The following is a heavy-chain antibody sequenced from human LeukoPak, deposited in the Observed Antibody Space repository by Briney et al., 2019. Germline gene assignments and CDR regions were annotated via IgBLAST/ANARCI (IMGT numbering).Heavy chain of an antibody. CDR3: ARRLRFLEWQSPFDY. Sequence: SETLSLTCAVYGGSFSGHYWSWIRQPPGKGLEWIGEINHSGSTNYNPSLKSRVTISVDTSKNQFSLKLSSVTAADTAVYYCARRLRFLEWQSPFDYWGQGTLVTVSS. CDR2: INHSGST. D-gene: IGHD3-3*01. J-gene: IGHJ4*02. V-gene: IGHV4-34*01. CDR1: GGSFSGHY.